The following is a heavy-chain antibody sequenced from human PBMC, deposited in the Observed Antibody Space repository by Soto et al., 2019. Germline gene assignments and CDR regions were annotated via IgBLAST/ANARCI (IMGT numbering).Heavy chain of an antibody. CDR1: GFTFSGSA. CDR3: TSGVVVAATVPGY. J-gene: IGHJ4*02. V-gene: IGHV3-73*01. CDR2: IRSKANSYAT. Sequence: GGSLRLSCAASGFTFSGSAMHWVRQASGKGLEWVGRIRSKANSYATAYAASVKGRFTISRDDSKNTAYLQMNSLKTEDTAVYYCTSGVVVAATVPGYWGQGTLVTVSS. D-gene: IGHD2-15*01.